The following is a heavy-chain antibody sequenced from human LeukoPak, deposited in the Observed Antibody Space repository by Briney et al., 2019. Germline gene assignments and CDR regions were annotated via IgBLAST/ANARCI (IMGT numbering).Heavy chain of an antibody. CDR3: VRDRLSRAYCGHDCYSAAFDY. Sequence: GASVKVSCKASGHTFTSYGISWVRQAPGQGLEWMGWISGYDGNTDYAQKFQGRLTMTTDTSTSTAYMELRSLRPEDTAVYYCVRDRLSRAYCGHDCYSAAFDYWGQGTLVTVSS. CDR2: ISGYDGNT. CDR1: GHTFTSYG. V-gene: IGHV1-18*01. J-gene: IGHJ4*02. D-gene: IGHD2-21*02.